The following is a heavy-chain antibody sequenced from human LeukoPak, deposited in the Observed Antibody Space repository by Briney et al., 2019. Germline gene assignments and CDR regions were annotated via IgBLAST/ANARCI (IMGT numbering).Heavy chain of an antibody. CDR2: IYYSGST. V-gene: IGHV4-31*03. J-gene: IGHJ4*02. D-gene: IGHD4/OR15-4a*01. Sequence: SETLSLTCTVSGGSISSGGYYWSGIRQHPGEGLEWIGYIYYSGSTYYNPSLKSRVTISVDTSKNQFSLKLSSVTAAHTAMYYCARIQSNGYVDYWGQGTLVTVHS. CDR1: GGSISSGGYY. CDR3: ARIQSNGYVDY.